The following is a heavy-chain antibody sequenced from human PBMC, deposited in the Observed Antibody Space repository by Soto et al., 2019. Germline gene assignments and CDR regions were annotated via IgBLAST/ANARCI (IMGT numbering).Heavy chain of an antibody. CDR1: GFTFSSYS. CDR2: ISSSSSTI. CDR3: AGDLGPTTVTTVFDY. V-gene: IGHV3-48*02. D-gene: IGHD4-17*01. Sequence: EVQLVESGGGLVQPGGSLRLSCAASGFTFSSYSMNWVRQAPGKGLEWVSYISSSSSTIYYADSVKGRFTISRDNAKNSLSLQMNSLRDEDTALYYCAGDLGPTTVTTVFDYWGQGTLVTVSS. J-gene: IGHJ4*02.